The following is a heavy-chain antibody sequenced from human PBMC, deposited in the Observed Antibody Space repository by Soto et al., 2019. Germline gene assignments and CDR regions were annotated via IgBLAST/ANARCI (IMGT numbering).Heavy chain of an antibody. CDR3: ARGPDASYSGYVGGGGG. CDR2: IKQDGSEK. Sequence: EVQLVESGGGLVQPGGSLRLSCAASGFTFSSYWMSWVRQAPGKGLEWVANIKQDGSEKYYVDSVKGRFTISRDNAKNLLYLQMNSLRAEDPAVYYCARGPDASYSGYVGGGGGWGQGTLVTVSS. J-gene: IGHJ4*02. D-gene: IGHD5-12*01. CDR1: GFTFSSYW. V-gene: IGHV3-7*01.